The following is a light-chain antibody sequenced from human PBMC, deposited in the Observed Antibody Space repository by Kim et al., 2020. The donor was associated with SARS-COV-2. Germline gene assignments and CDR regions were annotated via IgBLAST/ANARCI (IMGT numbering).Light chain of an antibody. CDR2: GKN. Sequence: ALGQTGRSTCQGDSLRSYYASWYQQKPGQAPVIVIYGKNNRPSGIPDRFSGSSSGNTASLTITGAQAEDEADYYCNSRDSSGNHWVFGGGTKLTVL. CDR1: SLRSYY. J-gene: IGLJ3*02. V-gene: IGLV3-19*01. CDR3: NSRDSSGNHWV.